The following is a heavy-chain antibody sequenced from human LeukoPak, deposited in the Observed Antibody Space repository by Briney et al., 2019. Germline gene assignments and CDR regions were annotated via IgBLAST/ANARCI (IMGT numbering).Heavy chain of an antibody. CDR1: GYTFTDYY. J-gene: IGHJ4*02. CDR3: AGDMVRGVTNFDY. Sequence: ASVKVSCTASGYTFTDYYMHWVRQAPGQGLEWVGRINPKSGGTNYAQKFQGRVTITADESTSTAYMELSSLRSEDTAVYYCAGDMVRGVTNFDYWGQGTLVTVSS. D-gene: IGHD3-10*01. V-gene: IGHV1-2*06. CDR2: INPKSGGT.